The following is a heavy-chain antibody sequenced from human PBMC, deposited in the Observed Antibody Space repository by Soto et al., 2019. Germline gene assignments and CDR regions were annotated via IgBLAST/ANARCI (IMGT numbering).Heavy chain of an antibody. V-gene: IGHV1-18*01. CDR1: GFTFTSYG. Sequence: ASVKVSCKASGFTFTSYGISWVRQAPGQGLEWMGWISAYNGNTNYAQKLQGRVTMTTDTSTSTAYMELGSLRSDDTAVYYCARXEVGYCSGGSCSRAYWGQGTLVTVSS. D-gene: IGHD2-15*01. J-gene: IGHJ4*02. CDR3: ARXEVGYCSGGSCSRAY. CDR2: ISAYNGNT.